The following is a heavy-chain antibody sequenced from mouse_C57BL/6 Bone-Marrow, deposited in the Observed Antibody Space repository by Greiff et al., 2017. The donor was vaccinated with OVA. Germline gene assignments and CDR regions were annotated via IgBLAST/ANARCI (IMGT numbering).Heavy chain of an antibody. J-gene: IGHJ2*01. CDR1: GYTFTDYN. V-gene: IGHV1-22*01. CDR2: INPNNGGT. Sequence: EVKLVESGPELVKPGASVKMSCKASGYTFTDYNMHWVKQSHGKSLEWIGYINPNNGGTSYNQKFKGKATLTVNKSSSTAYMELRSLTSEDSAVYYCARSPWDDFDYWGQGTTLTVSS. CDR3: ARSPWDDFDY. D-gene: IGHD4-1*01.